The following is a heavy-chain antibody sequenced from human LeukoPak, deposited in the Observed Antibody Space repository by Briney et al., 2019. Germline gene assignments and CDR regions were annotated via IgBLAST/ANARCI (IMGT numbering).Heavy chain of an antibody. V-gene: IGHV3-48*01. CDR3: ARDYTRDVYNI. Sequence: GGSLRLSCAASGFTFRPYSMNWVRQAPGKGLEWVSYISTSSSTIYYADSVKGRFTISRDTAENSLYLQMNSLRVEDTAVYYCARDYTRDVYNIWGQGTLVTVSS. CDR2: ISTSSSTI. J-gene: IGHJ4*02. CDR1: GFTFRPYS. D-gene: IGHD3-9*01.